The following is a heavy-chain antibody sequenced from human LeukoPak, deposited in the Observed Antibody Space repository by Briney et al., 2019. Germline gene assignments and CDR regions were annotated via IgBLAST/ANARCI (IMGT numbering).Heavy chain of an antibody. CDR3: TKSPYSTVTYYALDF. J-gene: IGHJ6*02. CDR1: GFTFDDYA. V-gene: IGHV3-9*01. CDR2: ISWNSGNI. D-gene: IGHD4-17*01. Sequence: GGSLRLSCAASGFTFDDYAMHWVRHAPGKGLEWVSGISWNSGNIDYADFVKGRFTISRDNAITSLSLNMNTLRDDHTSFYYCTKSPYSTVTYYALDFWGQGTPVTVS.